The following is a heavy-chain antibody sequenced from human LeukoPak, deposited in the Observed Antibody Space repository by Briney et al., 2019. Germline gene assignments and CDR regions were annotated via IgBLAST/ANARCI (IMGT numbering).Heavy chain of an antibody. V-gene: IGHV4-34*01. CDR3: ARGFGVPMNIDY. CDR1: GGSFSGYY. Sequence: PSETLSLTCAVYGGSFSGYYWSWIRQPPGKGLEWIGEINHSGSTNYNPSLKSRVTISVDTSKNQFSLKLSSVTAADTAVYYCARGFGVPMNIDYWGQGTLVTVSS. J-gene: IGHJ4*02. CDR2: INHSGST. D-gene: IGHD3-3*01.